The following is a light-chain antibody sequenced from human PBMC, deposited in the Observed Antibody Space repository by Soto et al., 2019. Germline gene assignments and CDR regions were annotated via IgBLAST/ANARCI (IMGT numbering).Light chain of an antibody. CDR3: SSFTSSSTYV. V-gene: IGLV2-14*03. CDR1: SSDVGAYKF. J-gene: IGLJ1*01. CDR2: DVT. Sequence: QSVLTQPASVCGSPGQSITISCTGTSSDVGAYKFVSWYQHHPGKAPKLIIYDVTTRPSGVSNRFSASKSGDTASLTISGLQSEDEADYYCSSFTSSSTYVFGNGTKVTVL.